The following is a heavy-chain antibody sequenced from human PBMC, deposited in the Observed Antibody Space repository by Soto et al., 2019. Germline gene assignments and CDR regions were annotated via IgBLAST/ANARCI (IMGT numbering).Heavy chain of an antibody. CDR3: ASEALCGADCYFFEY. J-gene: IGHJ4*02. CDR1: TFRNSE. CDR2: INYSGSNI. D-gene: IGHD2-21*02. V-gene: IGHV3-48*03. Sequence: TFRNSEMFWVRQAPGKGLEWVSKINYSGSNIYYSKSVKGRFTISRDNAKNSLYLQMNSLTDEDTAIYFCASEALCGADCYFFEYWGPGTLVTVSS.